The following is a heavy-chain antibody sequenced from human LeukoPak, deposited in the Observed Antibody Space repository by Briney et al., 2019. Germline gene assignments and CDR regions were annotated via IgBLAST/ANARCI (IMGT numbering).Heavy chain of an antibody. V-gene: IGHV3-48*03. CDR3: ARALRITMIGDY. CDR1: GFTFSSYE. CDR2: ISSSGNTV. D-gene: IGHD3-22*01. Sequence: PGGSLRLSCAASGFTFSSYEMNWVRQAPGKGLEWVSYISSSGNTVHYSDSVKGRLTISRDNAKNSLYLQMNSLRAEDTAVYYCARALRITMIGDYWGQGTLVTVSS. J-gene: IGHJ4*02.